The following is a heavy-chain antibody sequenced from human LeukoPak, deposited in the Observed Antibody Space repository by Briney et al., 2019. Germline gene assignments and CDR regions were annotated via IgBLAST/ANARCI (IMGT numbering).Heavy chain of an antibody. CDR2: ISGSGGST. CDR1: GFTFSSYA. V-gene: IGHV3-23*01. D-gene: IGHD5-18*01. J-gene: IGHJ4*02. Sequence: GGSLRLSCAASGFTFSSYAMSWVRQAPGKGLEWVSAISGSGGSTYYADSVKGRFTISRDNSKNTLYLQMNSLRAEDTAVYYCAKDIRGYSYGPPGYWGQGTLVTVSS. CDR3: AKDIRGYSYGPPGY.